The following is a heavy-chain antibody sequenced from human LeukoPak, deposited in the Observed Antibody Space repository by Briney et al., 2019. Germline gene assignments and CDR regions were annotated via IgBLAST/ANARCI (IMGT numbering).Heavy chain of an antibody. CDR2: ISSTSKYI. D-gene: IGHD3-10*01. J-gene: IGHJ3*02. Sequence: GGSLRLSCAASGFPFSYYSMNWVRQAPGKGLEWVSSISSTSKYIHYADSVKGRFTISRDNAKNSLYLQMNSLRAEDTAVYYCAREEINYYGSGSYYTTDAFDIWGQGTMVTVSS. V-gene: IGHV3-21*01. CDR1: GFPFSYYS. CDR3: AREEINYYGSGSYYTTDAFDI.